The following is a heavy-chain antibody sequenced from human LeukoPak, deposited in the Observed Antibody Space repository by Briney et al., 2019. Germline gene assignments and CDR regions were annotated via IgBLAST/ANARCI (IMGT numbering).Heavy chain of an antibody. Sequence: SQTLSPTCAISGDSVSSNSAAWNWIRQSPSRGLEWLGRTYYRSKWYNDYAVSVKSRITINPDTSKNQFSLQLNSVTPGDTAVYYCARRYCSGGSCYIDYWGQGTLVTVSS. CDR2: TYYRSKWYN. V-gene: IGHV6-1*01. D-gene: IGHD2-15*01. CDR1: GDSVSSNSAA. J-gene: IGHJ4*02. CDR3: ARRYCSGGSCYIDY.